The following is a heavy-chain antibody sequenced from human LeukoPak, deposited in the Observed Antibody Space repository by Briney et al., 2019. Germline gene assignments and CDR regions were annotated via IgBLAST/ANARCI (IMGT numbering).Heavy chain of an antibody. Sequence: GGSLRLSCAASGFAFSNYAMTWVRQAPGKGLEWVSVISGNGVLTYHADSVKGRFTISRDNSKSTLYLQMNSLRDEDTAVYYCARAPPTCGGDCYSAFDYWGQGTLVTVSS. J-gene: IGHJ4*02. V-gene: IGHV3-23*01. D-gene: IGHD2-21*01. CDR1: GFAFSNYA. CDR3: ARAPPTCGGDCYSAFDY. CDR2: ISGNGVLT.